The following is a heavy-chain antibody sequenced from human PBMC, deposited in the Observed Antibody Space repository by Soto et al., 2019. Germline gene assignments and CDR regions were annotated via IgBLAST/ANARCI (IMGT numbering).Heavy chain of an antibody. CDR2: INHSGST. CDR3: ARDKITGLFDY. J-gene: IGHJ4*02. D-gene: IGHD2-8*02. CDR1: GWSFSGYY. Sequence: SETLSLTCAVYGWSFSGYYWSWIRQPPGKGLEWIGEINHSGSTNYTPSLKSRVTISVDTSKNQFSLKLTSVTAADTAVYYCARDKITGLFDYWGQGTLVTVSS. V-gene: IGHV4-34*01.